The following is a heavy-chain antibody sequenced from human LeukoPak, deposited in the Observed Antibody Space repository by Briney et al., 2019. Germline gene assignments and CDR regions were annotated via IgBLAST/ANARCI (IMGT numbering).Heavy chain of an antibody. Sequence: GASVKVSCKASGYTLTGYYMHWVRQAPGQGLEWMGWISPNNGGTNYAQNFQGRVTMTRDTSVSTAYMELNRLRSDDTAVYYCARGGIDIVTVPVSNWFDPWGQGTLVTVSS. V-gene: IGHV1-2*02. CDR2: ISPNNGGT. D-gene: IGHD2-15*01. CDR3: ARGGIDIVTVPVSNWFDP. J-gene: IGHJ5*02. CDR1: GYTLTGYY.